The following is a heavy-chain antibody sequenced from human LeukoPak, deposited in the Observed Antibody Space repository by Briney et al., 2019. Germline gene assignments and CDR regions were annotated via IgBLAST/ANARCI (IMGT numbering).Heavy chain of an antibody. Sequence: GGSLRLSCAASGFTFSNAWMSWVRQAPGKGLEWVGRIKSKTDGGTTDYAAPVKGRFTISRDDSKNTLYLQMNSLKTEDTAVYYCTTEMIVYPPANPGWFDPWGQGTLVTVSS. CDR2: IKSKTDGGTT. V-gene: IGHV3-15*01. CDR3: TTEMIVYPPANPGWFDP. J-gene: IGHJ5*02. CDR1: GFTFSNAW. D-gene: IGHD5/OR15-5a*01.